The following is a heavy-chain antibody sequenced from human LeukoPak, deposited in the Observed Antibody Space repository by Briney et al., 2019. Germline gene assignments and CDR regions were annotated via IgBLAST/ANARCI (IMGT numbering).Heavy chain of an antibody. V-gene: IGHV3-23*01. D-gene: IGHD3-10*01. CDR3: TKRAEFGGFDP. CDR1: GFTFSTSA. Sequence: GGSLRLSCAASGFTFSTSAMSWVRQAPGMGLGWVSSISTTVGNTYYADSVKGRFTISRDNSNNTLYLQMNSLTAEDTAVYYCTKRAEFGGFDPWGQGTLVTVSS. CDR2: ISTTVGNT. J-gene: IGHJ5*02.